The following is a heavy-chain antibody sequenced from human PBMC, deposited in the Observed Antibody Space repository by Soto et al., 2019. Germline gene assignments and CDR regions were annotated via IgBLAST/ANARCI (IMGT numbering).Heavy chain of an antibody. V-gene: IGHV3-7*03. CDR1: GFTFSTYW. D-gene: IGHD6-13*01. CDR3: ARSSCPLH. CDR2: IKEDGSEK. J-gene: IGHJ4*02. Sequence: GGSLRLSCAASGFTFSTYWMSWVRQAPGKGLEWVAFIKEDGSEKYYVDSVKGRFTISRDNAKNLAYLQMNNLRADDTAVYYCARSSCPLHWGQGTVVT.